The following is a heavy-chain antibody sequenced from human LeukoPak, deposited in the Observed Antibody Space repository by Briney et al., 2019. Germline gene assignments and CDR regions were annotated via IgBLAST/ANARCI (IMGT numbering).Heavy chain of an antibody. CDR3: AKAPEGGYYPFDY. CDR2: ISGSGGST. V-gene: IGHV3-23*01. D-gene: IGHD3-22*01. CDR1: GFTFSSYA. Sequence: GGSLRLSCAASGFTFSSYAMSWVRQAPGKGLEWVSAISGSGGSTYYADSVKGRFTISRDNSKNTLYLQMNSLRAEDTAAYYCAKAPEGGYYPFDYWGQGTLVTVSS. J-gene: IGHJ4*02.